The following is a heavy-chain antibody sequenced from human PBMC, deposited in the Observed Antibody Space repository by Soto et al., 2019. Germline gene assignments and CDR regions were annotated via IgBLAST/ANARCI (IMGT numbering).Heavy chain of an antibody. V-gene: IGHV2-5*02. J-gene: IGHJ4*02. Sequence: QITLKESGPTLVKPTQTLTLTCTFSGFSLTTRGVGVGWIRQPPGKALEWVSVIYWDDDKRYSPSLNSRLTITKDTSKNQVFLIMTNVDPLDTATYYCVQHLHRRLYWGQGTLVTVSS. CDR2: IYWDDDK. CDR1: GFSLTTRGVG. CDR3: VQHLHRRLY.